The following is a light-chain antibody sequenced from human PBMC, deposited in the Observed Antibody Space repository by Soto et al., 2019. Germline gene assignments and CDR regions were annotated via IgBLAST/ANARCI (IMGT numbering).Light chain of an antibody. V-gene: IGLV2-14*01. J-gene: IGLJ3*02. CDR1: MRDVGAYNL. CDR2: EVR. CDR3: SAYTARSNRV. Sequence: QSVLTQPASVSGSAGQSITISCSGTMRDVGAYNLVSWYQQHPGTAPKLIIYEVRNRPSGISSRFSGSRSGNTASLTISGLQSEDEGDYYCSAYTARSNRVFGGGKKVTVL.